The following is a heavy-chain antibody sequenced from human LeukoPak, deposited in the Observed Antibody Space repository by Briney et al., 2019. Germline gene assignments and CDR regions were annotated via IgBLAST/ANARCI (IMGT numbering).Heavy chain of an antibody. CDR2: IGAYNGNT. D-gene: IGHD3-10*02. V-gene: IGHV1-18*01. J-gene: IGHJ3*02. Sequence: ASVKVSCKASGYTFTIYGISWVRQAPGQGLGWMGGIGAYNGNTNYAQKLQGRVTMTTDTSTSTAYMELRSLRSDDTAVSYCARPDYVDAFDIWRQGRMVSVCS. CDR1: GYTFTIYG. CDR3: ARPDYVDAFDI.